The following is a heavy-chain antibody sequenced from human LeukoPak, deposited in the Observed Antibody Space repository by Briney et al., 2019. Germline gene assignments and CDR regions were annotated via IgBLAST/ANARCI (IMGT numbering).Heavy chain of an antibody. V-gene: IGHV3-33*08. CDR2: IWYDGSKE. J-gene: IGHJ4*02. D-gene: IGHD1-26*01. CDR3: ARDLSFGSLDF. CDR1: GFTFSDYY. Sequence: GGSLRLSCAASGFTFSDYYMSWIRQAPGKGLEWVALIWYDGSKENYADSVKGRFTISRDMSKNTLNLQMNSLRVEDTAVFYCARDLSFGSLDFRGQGTLVTVSS.